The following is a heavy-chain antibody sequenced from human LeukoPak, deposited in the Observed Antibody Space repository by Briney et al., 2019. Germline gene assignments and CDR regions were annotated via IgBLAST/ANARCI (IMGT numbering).Heavy chain of an antibody. D-gene: IGHD6-13*01. V-gene: IGHV3-30*02. CDR2: IRYDGSNK. CDR1: GFTFSSYG. J-gene: IGHJ6*03. CDR3: AKDGDSSSSWFYYYYMDV. Sequence: GGSLRLSCAASGFTFSSYGMHWVRQAPGKGLEWVAFIRYDGSNKYYADSVKGRFTISRDNSKNTLYLQMNSLRAEDTAVYYCAKDGDSSSSWFYYYYMDVWGEGTTVTISS.